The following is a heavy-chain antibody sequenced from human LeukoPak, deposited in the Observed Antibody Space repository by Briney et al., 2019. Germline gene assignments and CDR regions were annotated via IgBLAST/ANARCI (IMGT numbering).Heavy chain of an antibody. Sequence: PGGSLRLSCAASGFTFSSYWMHWVRQAPGKGLVWVSRINSDGSSISYADSVKGRFTISRDNAKNTLFLQMSSLRVEGTAVYYCARESPSCSRCFQHWGQGTLVIVSS. CDR2: INSDGSSI. V-gene: IGHV3-74*01. D-gene: IGHD2-2*01. CDR1: GFTFSSYW. J-gene: IGHJ1*01. CDR3: ARESPSCSRCFQH.